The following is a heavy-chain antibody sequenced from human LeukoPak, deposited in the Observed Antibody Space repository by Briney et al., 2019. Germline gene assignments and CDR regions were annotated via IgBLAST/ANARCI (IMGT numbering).Heavy chain of an antibody. CDR1: GFTFSSYS. V-gene: IGHV3-21*01. CDR2: ISSSSSYI. CDR3: ARGYYDILTGPAGDWFDP. J-gene: IGHJ5*02. Sequence: GGSLRLSCAASGFTFSSYSMNWVRQAPGKGLEWVSSISSSSSYIYYADSVKGRFTISRDNAKNSLYLQMNSLRAEDTAVYYCARGYYDILTGPAGDWFDPWGQGTLVTVSS. D-gene: IGHD3-9*01.